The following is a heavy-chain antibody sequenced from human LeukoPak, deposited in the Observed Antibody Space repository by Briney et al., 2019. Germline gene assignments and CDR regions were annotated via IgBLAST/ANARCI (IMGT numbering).Heavy chain of an antibody. V-gene: IGHV4-39*01. CDR2: VHNVGST. D-gene: IGHD6-19*01. Sequence: SGPTPVNPSETLSLTCTVSGVSTTNGIYYWAWIRQPPGKGLEWIGSVHNVGSTYYNLSLRSRVTMSIDTSKNQFSLRLNSVTAADTAVYYCARHAEYNSGWHFYLDHWGQGILVTVSS. J-gene: IGHJ4*02. CDR3: ARHAEYNSGWHFYLDH. CDR1: GVSTTNGIYY.